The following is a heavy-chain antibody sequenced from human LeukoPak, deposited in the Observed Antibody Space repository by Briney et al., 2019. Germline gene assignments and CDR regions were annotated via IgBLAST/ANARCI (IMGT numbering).Heavy chain of an antibody. V-gene: IGHV3-23*01. CDR3: ARGSYSSSWYEDIDY. CDR2: ISGSGGST. Sequence: GGSLRLSCAASGFTFSSYWMSWVRQAPGKGLEWVSAISGSGGSTYYADSVKGRFTISRDNSKNTLYLQMNSLRAEDTAVYYCARGSYSSSWYEDIDYWGQGTLVTVSS. CDR1: GFTFSSYW. D-gene: IGHD6-13*01. J-gene: IGHJ4*02.